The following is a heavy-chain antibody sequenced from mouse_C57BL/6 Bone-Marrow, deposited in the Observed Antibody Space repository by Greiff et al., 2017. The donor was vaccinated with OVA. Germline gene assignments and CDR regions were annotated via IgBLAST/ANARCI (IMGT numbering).Heavy chain of an antibody. CDR2: INPYNGDT. D-gene: IGHD2-4*01. CDR1: GYSFTGYF. J-gene: IGHJ3*01. V-gene: IGHV1-20*01. Sequence: EVQRVESGPELVKPGDSVKISCKASGYSFTGYFMNWVMQSHGKSLEWIGRINPYNGDTFYNQKFKGKATLTVDKSSSTAHMELRSLTSEDSAVYYCARYGYYDYSAWFAYWGQGTLVTVSA. CDR3: ARYGYYDYSAWFAY.